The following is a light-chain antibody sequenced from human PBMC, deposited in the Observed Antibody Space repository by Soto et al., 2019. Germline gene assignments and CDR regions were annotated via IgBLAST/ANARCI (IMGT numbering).Light chain of an antibody. Sequence: EIVLTQSPGTLSVSPGERATLSCRASQTISSNNLAWYQQKPGHAPSLLIYGTSSRATGIPDRFSGSGSGTDFTLTIRRLEPEDSAMYYCQQFGSWTFGQGTKVEI. J-gene: IGKJ1*01. CDR2: GTS. CDR3: QQFGSWT. CDR1: QTISSNN. V-gene: IGKV3-20*01.